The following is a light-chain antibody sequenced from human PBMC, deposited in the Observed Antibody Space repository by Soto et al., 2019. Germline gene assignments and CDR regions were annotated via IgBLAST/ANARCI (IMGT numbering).Light chain of an antibody. CDR3: GTWDSCLSAVV. J-gene: IGLJ2*01. V-gene: IGLV1-51*01. CDR1: SSNIGNNY. Sequence: QSVLTQPPSVSAAPGQKVTISCSGSSSNIGNNYVSWYQQLPGTAPKLLIYDNNKRPSGIPDRFSGSKSGTSATLGITGLQTGDEADYYCGTWDSCLSAVVFGGGTKVTV. CDR2: DNN.